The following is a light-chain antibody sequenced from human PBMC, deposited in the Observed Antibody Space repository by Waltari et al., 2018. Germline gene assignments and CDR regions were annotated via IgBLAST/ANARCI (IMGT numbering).Light chain of an antibody. CDR3: QQRSNWLWT. Sequence: DIMLTQFPATLSSSPGERATLSFRASLSVSSYLAWYQQKPGQAPRLLIYDASNRATGIPARFSGSGSGTDFTLTISSLEPEDFAVYYCQQRSNWLWTFGQGTKVEIK. V-gene: IGKV3-11*01. CDR2: DAS. CDR1: LSVSSY. J-gene: IGKJ1*01.